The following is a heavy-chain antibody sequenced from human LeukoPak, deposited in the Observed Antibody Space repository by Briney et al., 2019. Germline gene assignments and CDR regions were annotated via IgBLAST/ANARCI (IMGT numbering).Heavy chain of an antibody. D-gene: IGHD6-6*01. Sequence: GESLQISCEAFGSLFTNYWIGWVRQLPGKGLEWMGVIYPGDSRTRYNTYFQGQVTISADKSVNTAYLQWSSLKASDTAIYCCACRDLVSTSSGPCGQGTLVTVSS. CDR2: IYPGDSRT. V-gene: IGHV5-51*01. CDR3: ACRDLVSTSSGP. CDR1: GSLFTNYW. J-gene: IGHJ5*02.